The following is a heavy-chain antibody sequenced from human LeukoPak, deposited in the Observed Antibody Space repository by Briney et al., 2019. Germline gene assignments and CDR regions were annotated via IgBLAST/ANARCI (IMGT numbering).Heavy chain of an antibody. CDR1: GFTVSSNF. J-gene: IGHJ3*02. Sequence: PGGSLRLSCAASGFTVSSNFMSWVRQAPGKGLEWVSFIYSGGTTHYADSVKGRCTTSRDNSNNTLSLQMNNLRPEDTAVYYCARATRSYYRDYLSAFDIWGQGTMVTVSS. CDR2: IYSGGTT. D-gene: IGHD4-17*01. CDR3: ARATRSYYRDYLSAFDI. V-gene: IGHV3-53*01.